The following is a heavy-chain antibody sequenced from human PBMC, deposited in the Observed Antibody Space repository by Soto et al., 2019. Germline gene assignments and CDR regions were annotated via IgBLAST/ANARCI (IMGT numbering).Heavy chain of an antibody. CDR1: GFTFSNYG. Sequence: QVQLVESGGGVVQPGRSLRLSCTTSGFTFSNYGFHWARQAPGKGLEGVAVIWYDGSNKYYTESVKGRFTISRDDSKNTLYLQMNSLGAEDTAVSYCARDLGHFDRGGSYFGYWGQGTLVTVSS. V-gene: IGHV3-33*01. J-gene: IGHJ4*02. CDR2: IWYDGSNK. D-gene: IGHD3-16*01. CDR3: ARDLGHFDRGGSYFGY.